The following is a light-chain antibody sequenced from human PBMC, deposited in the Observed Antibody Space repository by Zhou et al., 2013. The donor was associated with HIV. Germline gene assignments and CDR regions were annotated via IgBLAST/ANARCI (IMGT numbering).Light chain of an antibody. CDR3: QQSYSNPPT. V-gene: IGKV1-39*01. CDR2: AAS. J-gene: IGKJ5*01. CDR1: QSISSY. Sequence: DIQMTQSPSSLSASVGDRVTITCRASQSISSYLNWYQQKPGKAPKLLIYAASSLQSGVPSRFSGSGSGTDFTLTISSLQPEDFATYYCQQSYSNPPTFGHGTRLEIK.